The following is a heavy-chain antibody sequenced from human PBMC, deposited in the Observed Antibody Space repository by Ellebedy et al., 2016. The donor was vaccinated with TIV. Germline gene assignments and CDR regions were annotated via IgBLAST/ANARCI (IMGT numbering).Heavy chain of an antibody. CDR1: GFTFSNAW. D-gene: IGHD4/OR15-4a*01. V-gene: IGHV3-15*01. J-gene: IGHJ4*02. Sequence: PGGSLRLSCAASGFTFSNAWMSWVRQAPGKGLEWVGLIKSKTDGETTDYAAPVKGRFTISRDDSKNTLYLQMNSLKTEDTDVYYGSISEYGDTGMAYWGQGTLVTVSS. CDR3: SISEYGDTGMAY. CDR2: IKSKTDGETT.